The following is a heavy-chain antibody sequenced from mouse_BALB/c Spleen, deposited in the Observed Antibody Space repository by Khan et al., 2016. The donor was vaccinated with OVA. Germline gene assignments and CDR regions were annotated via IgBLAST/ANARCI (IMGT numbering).Heavy chain of an antibody. J-gene: IGHJ1*01. Sequence: QVQLQQSGAELVRPGTSVKLSCKASGYSFTSYWMNWVKQRPGQGLEWIGLIHPSDSDTRLNQKFKDKATLTVAKSYRTAYMQLSSPTSEDSAVYYCARGNTASYWYFGVWGAGTTVTVSS. V-gene: IGHV1-59*01. CDR1: GYSFTSYW. CDR3: ARGNTASYWYFGV. D-gene: IGHD1-2*01. CDR2: IHPSDSDT.